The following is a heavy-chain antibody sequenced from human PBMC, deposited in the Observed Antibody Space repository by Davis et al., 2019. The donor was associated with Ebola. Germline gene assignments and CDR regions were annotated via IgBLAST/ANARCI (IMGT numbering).Heavy chain of an antibody. CDR3: ASTLGAYYYYGMDV. V-gene: IGHV3-23*01. Sequence: GGSLRLSCAASGFTFSSYAMSWVRQAPGKGLEWVSVISGSGSSTYYADSVKGRFTIARDNSKNTRYLQMNSLRAEDTAIYYCASTLGAYYYYGMDVWGQGTTVTVSS. CDR2: ISGSGSST. J-gene: IGHJ6*02. D-gene: IGHD7-27*01. CDR1: GFTFSSYA.